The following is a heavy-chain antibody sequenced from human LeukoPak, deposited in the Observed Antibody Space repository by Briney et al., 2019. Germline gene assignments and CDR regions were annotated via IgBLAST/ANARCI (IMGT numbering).Heavy chain of an antibody. J-gene: IGHJ4*02. V-gene: IGHV4-34*01. Sequence: PSETLSLTCAVYGGSFSGYYWSWIRQPPGKGLEWIGEINHSGSTNYNPSLKSRVTISVDTSKNQFSLKLSSVTAADTAVYYCARGDLVSYGGNVDYWGQGTLVTVSS. CDR2: INHSGST. CDR3: ARGDLVSYGGNVDY. D-gene: IGHD4-23*01. CDR1: GGSFSGYY.